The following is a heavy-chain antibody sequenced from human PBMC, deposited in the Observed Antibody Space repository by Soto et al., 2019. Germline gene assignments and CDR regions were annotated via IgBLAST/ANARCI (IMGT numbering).Heavy chain of an antibody. CDR1: GGTFSSYA. CDR2: IIPIFGTA. J-gene: IGHJ5*02. Sequence: SVKVSCKASGGTFSSYAISWVRQAPGQGLEWMGGIIPIFGTANYAQKFQGRVTITANESTSTAYMELSSLRSEDTAVYYCATCLYDFWSQAAGPTHNWFDPWGQGTLVTVSS. V-gene: IGHV1-69*13. CDR3: ATCLYDFWSQAAGPTHNWFDP. D-gene: IGHD3-3*01.